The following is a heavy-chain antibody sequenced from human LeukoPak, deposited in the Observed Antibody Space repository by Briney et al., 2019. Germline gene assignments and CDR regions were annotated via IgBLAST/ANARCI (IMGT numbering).Heavy chain of an antibody. CDR2: INPSGGST. V-gene: IGHV1-46*01. Sequence: ASVKVSCKASGYTFTSYYMHWVRQAPGQGLEWMGIINPSGGSTSYAQKFQGRVTMTRDMSTSTVYMELSSLRSEDTAVYYCARAEMATIARSWFDPWGQGTLVAVSS. J-gene: IGHJ5*02. CDR1: GYTFTSYY. D-gene: IGHD5-24*01. CDR3: ARAEMATIARSWFDP.